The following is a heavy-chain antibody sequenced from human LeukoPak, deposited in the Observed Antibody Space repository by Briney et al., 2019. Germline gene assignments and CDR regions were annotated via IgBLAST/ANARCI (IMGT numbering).Heavy chain of an antibody. D-gene: IGHD6-6*01. CDR2: IYYSGST. Sequence: SETLSLTCTVSGGSISNYYWSWIRQPPGKGLEWIGYIYYSGSTNYNPSLKSRVTISVDTSKNHFSLKLNSVTAADTAMYYCARSLYGSSPNPYYFDYWGQGTLVTVSS. J-gene: IGHJ4*02. V-gene: IGHV4-59*12. CDR3: ARSLYGSSPNPYYFDY. CDR1: GGSISNYY.